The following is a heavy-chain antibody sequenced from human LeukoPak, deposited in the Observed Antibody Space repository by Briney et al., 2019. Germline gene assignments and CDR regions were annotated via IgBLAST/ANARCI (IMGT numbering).Heavy chain of an antibody. CDR2: IYYSGTT. Sequence: SETLSLTCTVSGGSIRGTSYHWGWIRQPPGKGLEWIGYIYYSGTTNYNPSLQSRVTISVATSKNQFSLKLSSVTAADTALYYCARDRASAGGFDYWGQGTLVTVSS. CDR3: ARDRASAGGFDY. D-gene: IGHD2-15*01. CDR1: GGSIRGTSYH. V-gene: IGHV4-61*01. J-gene: IGHJ4*02.